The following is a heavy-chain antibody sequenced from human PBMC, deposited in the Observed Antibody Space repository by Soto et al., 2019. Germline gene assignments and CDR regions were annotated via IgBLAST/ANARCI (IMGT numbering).Heavy chain of an antibody. J-gene: IGHJ4*02. CDR1: GGSISSSSSY. Sequence: QLQLQESGPGLVKPSETLSLTCTVSGGSISSSSSYWGWIRQPPGKGLEWIWRMAYSGSTYNNPSLKSRVTLSVDTSQSRISLKLTSVTAADTAVYYCARHRVPSVYDPIPGCFDSWGQGILVTASS. CDR2: MAYSGST. CDR3: ARHRVPSVYDPIPGCFDS. V-gene: IGHV4-39*01. D-gene: IGHD5-12*01.